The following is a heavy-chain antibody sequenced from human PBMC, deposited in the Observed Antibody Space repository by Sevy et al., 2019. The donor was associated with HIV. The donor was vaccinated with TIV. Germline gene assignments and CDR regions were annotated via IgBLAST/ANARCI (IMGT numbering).Heavy chain of an antibody. CDR3: AGPYSSGWSGAFDI. Sequence: SETLSLTCTVSGGSIRTYLWTWIRQPPGKGLEYIGNIFYGGSANYNPSLKSRVTISAGTSTNQLSLRLSSVTAADTAVYYCAGPYSSGWSGAFDIWGQGTMVTVSS. D-gene: IGHD6-19*01. V-gene: IGHV4-59*08. J-gene: IGHJ3*02. CDR2: IFYGGSA. CDR1: GGSIRTYL.